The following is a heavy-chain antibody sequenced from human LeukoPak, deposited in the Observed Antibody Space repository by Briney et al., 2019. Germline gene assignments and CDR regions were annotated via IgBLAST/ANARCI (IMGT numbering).Heavy chain of an antibody. D-gene: IGHD3-10*01. CDR3: ARGRYYYGSGSYRDYYYYMDV. CDR1: GDSVSSNSAA. Sequence: SQTLSLTCAISGDSVSSNSAAWNWIRQSPSRGLEWLGRTYYRSKWYNDYAVSVKSRITINPDTSKNQFSLQLNSVTPEDTAVYYCARGRYYYGSGSYRDYYYYMDVWGKGTTVTVSS. CDR2: TYYRSKWYN. V-gene: IGHV6-1*01. J-gene: IGHJ6*03.